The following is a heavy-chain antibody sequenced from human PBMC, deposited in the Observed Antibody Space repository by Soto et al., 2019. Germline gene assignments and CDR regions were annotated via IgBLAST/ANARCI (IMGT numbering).Heavy chain of an antibody. CDR3: ERTYSAYAKGYWFDP. Sequence: SETLSLTCTVSGGSISSVNYYCSWIRQHPGKGLEWIGYIYHSGSTYYNPSLKSRVSISVDRSKNQFSLKLVSVTAADTAVYYCERTYSAYAKGYWFDPWGQGTLVTVSS. V-gene: IGHV4-31*03. J-gene: IGHJ5*02. CDR1: GGSISSVNYY. D-gene: IGHD5-12*01. CDR2: IYHSGST.